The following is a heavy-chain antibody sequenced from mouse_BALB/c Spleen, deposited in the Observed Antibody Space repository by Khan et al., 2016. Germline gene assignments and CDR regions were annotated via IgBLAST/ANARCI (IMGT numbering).Heavy chain of an antibody. J-gene: IGHJ2*01. CDR2: IHYSGST. CDR3: ARGAFYDPYYFDY. Sequence: EVQLQESGPDLVKPSQSLSLTCTVTGYSITSGYSWHWLRQFPGNKLEWMGYIHYSGSTNNNPSHKGRISFTRDTATNQFVLQMNAVTTEDTATYYCARGAFYDPYYFDYWGQGTTLTVSS. V-gene: IGHV3-1*02. D-gene: IGHD2-3*01. CDR1: GYSITSGYS.